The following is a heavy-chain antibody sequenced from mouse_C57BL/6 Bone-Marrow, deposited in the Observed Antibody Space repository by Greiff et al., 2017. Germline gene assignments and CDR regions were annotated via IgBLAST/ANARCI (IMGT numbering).Heavy chain of an antibody. Sequence: QVQLKQSGPELVKPGASVKISCKASGYTLTDYYINWVKQRPGQGLAWIGWIFPGSGSTYYNEKFKGKDTLTVDKSSSTAYLLLSSLTSEYSAVYFCAILYDGYYFDYWGQGTTLTVSS. D-gene: IGHD2-3*01. J-gene: IGHJ2*01. CDR2: IFPGSGST. CDR3: AILYDGYYFDY. V-gene: IGHV1-75*01. CDR1: GYTLTDYY.